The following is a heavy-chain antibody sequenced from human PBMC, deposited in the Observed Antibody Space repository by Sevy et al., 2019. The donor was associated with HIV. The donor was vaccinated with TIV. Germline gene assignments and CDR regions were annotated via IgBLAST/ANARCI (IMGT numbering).Heavy chain of an antibody. V-gene: IGHV1-18*01. CDR2: ISAYNGNT. CDR1: GYTFTSYG. J-gene: IGHJ4*02. Sequence: ASLKVSCKASGYTFTSYGISWVRQAPGQGLEWMGWISAYNGNTNYAQKLQGRVTMTTDTSTSTAYMELRSLRSDDTAVYYCARGTILYYYDSSGYIANFDYWGQGTLVTVSS. D-gene: IGHD3-22*01. CDR3: ARGTILYYYDSSGYIANFDY.